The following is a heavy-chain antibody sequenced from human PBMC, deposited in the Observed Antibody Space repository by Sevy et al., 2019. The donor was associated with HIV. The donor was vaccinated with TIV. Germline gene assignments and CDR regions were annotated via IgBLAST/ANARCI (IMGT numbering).Heavy chain of an antibody. CDR2: ISGGGGGT. CDR3: AKHYIHYIADGWYFDL. CDR1: GFTFNNYA. J-gene: IGHJ2*01. Sequence: GGSLRLSCAASGFTFNNYAMSCVRQAPGKGLEGKGLEWVSTISGGGGGTYYADSVRGRFTISRDNSKNTLYLQVNSLRAEVTPVYYCAKHYIHYIADGWYFDLWGRGTSVTVSS. V-gene: IGHV3-23*01. D-gene: IGHD6-13*01.